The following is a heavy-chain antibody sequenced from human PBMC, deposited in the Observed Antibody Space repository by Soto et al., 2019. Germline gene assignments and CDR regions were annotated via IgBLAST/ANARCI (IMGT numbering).Heavy chain of an antibody. V-gene: IGHV6-1*01. J-gene: IGHJ3*02. CDR1: GDSVSSNSAA. D-gene: IGHD3-22*01. CDR3: ARDLHYYESSGQDPVNAFEI. CDR2: TYYRSKWYN. Sequence: LSQTLSLTCVISGDSVSSNSAAWNWIRQSPSRGLEWLGRTYYRSKWYNDYAVSVKSRITINPDTSKNQFSLQLNSVTPEDTAVYYCARDLHYYESSGQDPVNAFEICGQGTMVTVSS.